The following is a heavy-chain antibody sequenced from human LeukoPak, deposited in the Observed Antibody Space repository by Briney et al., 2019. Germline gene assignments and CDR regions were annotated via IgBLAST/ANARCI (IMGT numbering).Heavy chain of an antibody. J-gene: IGHJ4*02. Sequence: GGSLRLSCAASGFTSSSYDMHWVRQAPGKGLEWVSAIVTAGDTYYPGSVKGRFTISRENAKNSLYLQMNSLRAGDTAVYYCARGARGYSGYDPAGAIDCWGQGTLVTVSS. CDR3: ARGARGYSGYDPAGAIDC. CDR1: GFTSSSYD. D-gene: IGHD5-12*01. V-gene: IGHV3-13*01. CDR2: IVTAGDT.